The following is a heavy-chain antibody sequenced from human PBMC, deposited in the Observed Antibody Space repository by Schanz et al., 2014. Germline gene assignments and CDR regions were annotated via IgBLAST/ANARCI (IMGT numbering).Heavy chain of an antibody. J-gene: IGHJ6*02. CDR1: GGTFSSST. V-gene: IGHV1-69*08. D-gene: IGHD3-9*01. CDR3: AKVDRTRYYAMDV. CDR2: IIPILDKT. Sequence: QVQLVQSGAEVKKPGSSVKVSCKASGGTFSSSTLTWVRQAPGQGLEWMGRIIPILDKTNYAQKFQGRVTMTADKSTSTVYMEVSRLRSEDTAVYYCAKVDRTRYYAMDVWGQGTTVTVSS.